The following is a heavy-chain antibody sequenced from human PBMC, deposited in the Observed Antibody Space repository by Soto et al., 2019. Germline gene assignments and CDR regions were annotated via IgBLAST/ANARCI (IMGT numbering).Heavy chain of an antibody. Sequence: PSETLSLTCAVSGDSMSSSDYYWGWIRQPPGKRQEWIGSIYYSGSTYYNPSLQSRVAISVDTSKNQFSLKLKSVTAADTAIYYCARRTVNIRTFYSGLKTHCFDYWGQGAPVTVSS. CDR1: GDSMSSSDYY. V-gene: IGHV4-39*01. J-gene: IGHJ4*02. D-gene: IGHD6-19*01. CDR3: ARRTVNIRTFYSGLKTHCFDY. CDR2: IYYSGST.